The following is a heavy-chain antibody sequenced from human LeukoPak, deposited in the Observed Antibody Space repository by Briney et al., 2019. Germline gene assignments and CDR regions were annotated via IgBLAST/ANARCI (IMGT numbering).Heavy chain of an antibody. Sequence: GGSLRLSCAASGFTFSSYEMNWVRQAPGKGLEWVSYISSSGSAIYYADSVKGRFTISRDNAKNSLYLQMNSLRAEDTAVYYCAELGITMIGGVCGKGTTVTISS. CDR3: AELGITMIGGV. J-gene: IGHJ6*04. CDR1: GFTFSSYE. CDR2: ISSSGSAI. D-gene: IGHD3-10*02. V-gene: IGHV3-48*03.